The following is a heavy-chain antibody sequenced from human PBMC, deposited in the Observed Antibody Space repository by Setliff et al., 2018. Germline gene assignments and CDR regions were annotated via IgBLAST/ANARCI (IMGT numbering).Heavy chain of an antibody. CDR1: GFTFTDYW. CDR3: AKGSSDSRPYYFDY. J-gene: IGHJ4*02. Sequence: GGSLRLSCAASGFTFTDYWMTWVRQAPGKGLEWVANIKQDGSEKSYVDSVKGRFTISRDNAKNSVYLQMNSLRAEDTAVYYCAKGSSDSRPYYFDYWGQGMLVTVSS. CDR2: IKQDGSEK. V-gene: IGHV3-7*01. D-gene: IGHD2-2*01.